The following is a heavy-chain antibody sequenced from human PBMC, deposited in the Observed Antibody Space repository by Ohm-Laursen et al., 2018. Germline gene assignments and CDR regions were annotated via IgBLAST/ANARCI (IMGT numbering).Heavy chain of an antibody. J-gene: IGHJ6*02. Sequence: SLRLSCAASGFTSSDYYMSWIRQAPGKGLEWVSYISSSDPTIYYADSVQGRFTISRDNAKNSLYLQMNSLRVEDTAVYYCARIFHEEYYGMDVWGQGTSVTVSS. D-gene: IGHD3-3*01. CDR3: ARIFHEEYYGMDV. V-gene: IGHV3-11*04. CDR2: ISSSDPTI. CDR1: GFTSSDYY.